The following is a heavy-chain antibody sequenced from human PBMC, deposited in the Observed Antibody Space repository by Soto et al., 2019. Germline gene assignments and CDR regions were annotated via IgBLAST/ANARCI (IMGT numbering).Heavy chain of an antibody. D-gene: IGHD3-3*01. CDR2: IYYSGST. Sequence: LGTLSLTCTVSGGSVSSGRYYWSWIRQPPGKGLEWIGYIYYSGSTNYNPSLKSRVTISVDTSKNQFSLKLSSVTAADTAVYYCARDLGWFDPWGQGTLVTVSS. CDR3: ARDLGWFDP. J-gene: IGHJ5*02. V-gene: IGHV4-61*01. CDR1: GGSVSSGRYY.